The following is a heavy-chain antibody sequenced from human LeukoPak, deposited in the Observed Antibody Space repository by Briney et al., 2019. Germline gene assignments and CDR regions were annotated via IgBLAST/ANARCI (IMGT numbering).Heavy chain of an antibody. V-gene: IGHV3-53*01. CDR1: GFTVSSTY. D-gene: IGHD1-14*01. CDR3: VKVFRTDDLFVSDV. J-gene: IGHJ4*02. CDR2: IYSGGST. Sequence: GGSLRLSCAASGFTVSSTYMSWVRQGPGKGLEWVSVIYSGGSTYHADSVKGRFTISRDNSKNALYLQINSLRAEDTAVYYCVKVFRTDDLFVSDVWGQGTLVTVSS.